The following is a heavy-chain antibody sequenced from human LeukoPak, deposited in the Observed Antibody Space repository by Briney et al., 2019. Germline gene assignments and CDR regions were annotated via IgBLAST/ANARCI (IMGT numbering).Heavy chain of an antibody. CDR1: GFTFSRYE. D-gene: IGHD1-26*01. J-gene: IGHJ5*02. Sequence: GGSLRLSCAASGFTFSRYEMNWVRQAPGEGLEWVSYISSSGSTISYADSMKGRFTISRDNAKNSLYLQMNSLRAEDTAVYYCARHLGGGAASWFDPWGQGTLVTVSS. V-gene: IGHV3-48*03. CDR3: ARHLGGGAASWFDP. CDR2: ISSSGSTI.